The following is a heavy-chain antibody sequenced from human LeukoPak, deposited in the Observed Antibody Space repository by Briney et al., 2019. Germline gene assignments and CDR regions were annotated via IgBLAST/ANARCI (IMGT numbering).Heavy chain of an antibody. CDR1: GGSFSGHY. D-gene: IGHD3-22*01. V-gene: IGHV4-34*01. CDR2: INHSGST. J-gene: IGHJ3*02. CDR3: AREEAYDSSGAFDI. Sequence: SETLSLTCAVYGGSFSGHYWSWIRQPPGKGLEWIGEINHSGSTNYNPSPKSRVTISVDTSKNQFSLKLSSVTAADTAVYYCAREEAYDSSGAFDIWGQGTMVTVSS.